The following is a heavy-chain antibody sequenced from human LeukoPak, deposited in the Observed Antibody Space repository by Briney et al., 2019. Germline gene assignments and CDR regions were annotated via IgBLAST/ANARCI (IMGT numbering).Heavy chain of an antibody. Sequence: GGSLRLSCTASVFIFSNFVVNCVRQAPGKGLEWVSCMDRHSDIYYADSVKRRFTISRDNARNSVYLQMNSLTVEDSGVYYCVGDPTTNRYQYFQYWGQGALVTVSS. V-gene: IGHV3-69-1*01. CDR2: MDRHSDI. CDR3: VGDPTTNRYQYFQY. J-gene: IGHJ4*02. D-gene: IGHD1-14*01. CDR1: VFIFSNFV.